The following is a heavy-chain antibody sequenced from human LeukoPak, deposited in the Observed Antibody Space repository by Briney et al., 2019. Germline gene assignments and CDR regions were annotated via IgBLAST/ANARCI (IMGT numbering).Heavy chain of an antibody. CDR1: GYSFTSYW. D-gene: IGHD1-26*01. J-gene: IGHJ4*02. CDR2: IYPGDSDT. Sequence: GASLKISCKGSGYSFTSYWIGWVRPMPGKRLECMGIIYPGDSDTRYSPSFHGQVTISADKSISTAYLQWSSLKASDTAMYYCAWWSGSYDYWGQGTLVTVSS. V-gene: IGHV5-51*01. CDR3: AWWSGSYDY.